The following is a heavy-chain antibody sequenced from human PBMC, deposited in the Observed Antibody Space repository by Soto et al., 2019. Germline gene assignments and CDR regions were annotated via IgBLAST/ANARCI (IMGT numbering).Heavy chain of an antibody. D-gene: IGHD3-3*01. CDR2: IYFDGITT. Sequence: EVQLVESWGVVVQQGGSLRLSCTASGFTFNTHWRHWVRQDPGKGLVWVSRIYFDGITTNYADSVKSRLTASRDNAKNTVYQHVNTLRDEDTVGDYCARGVAIGVDYWGEGTLVSVSS. CDR3: ARGVAIGVDY. CDR1: GFTFNTHW. V-gene: IGHV3-74*01. J-gene: IGHJ4*02.